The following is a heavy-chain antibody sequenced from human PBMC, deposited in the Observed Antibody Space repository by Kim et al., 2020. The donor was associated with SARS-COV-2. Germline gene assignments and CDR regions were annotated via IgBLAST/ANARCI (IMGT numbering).Heavy chain of an antibody. CDR2: IYYSGST. J-gene: IGHJ4*02. D-gene: IGHD3-10*01. CDR1: GGSINNYY. V-gene: IGHV4-59*01. CDR3: ARNGSGSYPFDY. Sequence: SETLSLTCTVSGGSINNYYWSWIRQPPGKGLEWIGYIYYSGSTNYNPSLKSRVTISLDTSKNQFSLKLSSVTAADTAVYYWARNGSGSYPFDYWGQGTLV.